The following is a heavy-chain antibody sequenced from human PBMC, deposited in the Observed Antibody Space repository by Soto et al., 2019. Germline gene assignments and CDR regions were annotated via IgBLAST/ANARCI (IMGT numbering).Heavy chain of an antibody. J-gene: IGHJ6*02. CDR3: AKRYYYDSSGYTGYYYGMDV. Sequence: PGGSLRLSCAASGFTFSSYAMSWDRQAPGKGLEWVSAISGSGGSTYYADSVKGRFTISRDNSKNTLYLQMNSLRAEDTAVYYCAKRYYYDSSGYTGYYYGMDVWGQGTTVTVSS. CDR2: ISGSGGST. D-gene: IGHD3-22*01. CDR1: GFTFSSYA. V-gene: IGHV3-23*01.